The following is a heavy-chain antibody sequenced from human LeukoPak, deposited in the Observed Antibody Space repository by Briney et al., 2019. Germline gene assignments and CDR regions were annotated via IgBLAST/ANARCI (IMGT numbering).Heavy chain of an antibody. CDR1: GGSISSSNW. CDR2: IYHSGST. V-gene: IGHV4-4*02. J-gene: IGHJ6*03. CDR3: ARGALDIVVVPAAKFIVNYYYYMDV. D-gene: IGHD2-2*03. Sequence: SGTLSLTCAVSGGSISSSNWWSWVRQPPGKGLEWIGEIYHSGSTNYNPSLKSRVTISVDKSKNQFSLKLSSVTAADTAVYYCARGALDIVVVPAAKFIVNYYYYMDVWGKGTTVTVSS.